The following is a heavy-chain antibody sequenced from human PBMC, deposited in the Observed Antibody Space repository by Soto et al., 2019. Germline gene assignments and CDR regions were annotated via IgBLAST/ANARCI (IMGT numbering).Heavy chain of an antibody. V-gene: IGHV3-11*01. CDR2: ISSSGSII. CDR3: ARDLGYYASDGYFDY. D-gene: IGHD3-22*01. Sequence: GGSLRLSCAASGFTFSDYYMRWIRQAPGKGLEWVSYISSSGSIIYYADSVKGRFTISRDNAKNSLYLQLNSLRAEDTAVYYCARDLGYYASDGYFDYWGQGTVVTVSS. CDR1: GFTFSDYY. J-gene: IGHJ4*02.